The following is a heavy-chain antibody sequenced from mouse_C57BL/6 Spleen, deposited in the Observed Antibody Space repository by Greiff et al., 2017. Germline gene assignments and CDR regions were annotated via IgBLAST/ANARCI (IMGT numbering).Heavy chain of an antibody. Sequence: QVHVKQPGAELVKPGASVKMSCKASGYTFTSYWITWVKQRPGQGLEWIGDIYPGSGSTNYNEKFKSKATLTVDTSSSTAYMQLSSLTSEDSAVYYCARSGDYDGVFAYWGQGTLVTVSA. CDR1: GYTFTSYW. J-gene: IGHJ3*01. CDR3: ARSGDYDGVFAY. D-gene: IGHD2-4*01. V-gene: IGHV1-55*01. CDR2: IYPGSGST.